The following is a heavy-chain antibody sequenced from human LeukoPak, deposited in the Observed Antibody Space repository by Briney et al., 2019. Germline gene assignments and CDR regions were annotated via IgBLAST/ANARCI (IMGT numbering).Heavy chain of an antibody. V-gene: IGHV4-39*01. Sequence: TSETLSLTCTVSSVSISSSRYYWGWIRQPPGKGLEWIGNIFYSGSTYYNPSLKSRVTISVDTSKNQLSLKLGSVTGADTALYYYARLLCAGISGCSDLDYWGQGTLVTVSS. CDR3: ARLLCAGISGCSDLDY. D-gene: IGHD6-19*01. CDR2: IFYSGST. J-gene: IGHJ4*02. CDR1: SVSISSSRYY.